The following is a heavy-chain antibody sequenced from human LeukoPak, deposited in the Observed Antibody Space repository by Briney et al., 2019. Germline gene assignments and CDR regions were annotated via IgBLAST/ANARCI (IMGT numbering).Heavy chain of an antibody. D-gene: IGHD3-22*01. Sequence: GGSLRLSCAASGLTFRNYAMSWVRQAPGKGLEWVSVICANDGNTYYADAVKGRSTISRDNSKDTLYLQMDSLRAEDTAVYYCAKGRNPYDSSGYFDYWGQGTLVTVSS. CDR1: GLTFRNYA. CDR3: AKGRNPYDSSGYFDY. V-gene: IGHV3-23*01. CDR2: ICANDGNT. J-gene: IGHJ4*02.